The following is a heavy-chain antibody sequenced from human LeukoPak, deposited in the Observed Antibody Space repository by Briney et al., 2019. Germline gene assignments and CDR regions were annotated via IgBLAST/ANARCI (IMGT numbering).Heavy chain of an antibody. CDR3: AKEKGYSYGYWYFDY. CDR1: GFTFSSYG. D-gene: IGHD5-18*01. V-gene: IGHV3-30*18. CDR2: ISYDGSNK. J-gene: IGHJ4*02. Sequence: GGSLRLSRAASGFTFSSYGMHWVRQAPGKGLEWVAVISYDGSNKYYADSVKGRFTISRDNSKNTLYLQMNSLRAEDTAVYYCAKEKGYSYGYWYFDYWGQGTLVTVSS.